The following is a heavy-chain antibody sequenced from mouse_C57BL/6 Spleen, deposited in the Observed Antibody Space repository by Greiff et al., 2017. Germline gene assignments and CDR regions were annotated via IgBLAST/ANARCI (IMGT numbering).Heavy chain of an antibody. J-gene: IGHJ4*01. CDR3: ARRNSRYAMDY. CDR1: GYTFTSYG. V-gene: IGHV1-81*01. Sequence: VQLQESGAELARPGASVKLSCKASGYTFTSYGLSWVKQRTGQGLEWIGEIYPRSGNTYYNEKFKGKATLTADKSSSTAYMELRSLTSEDSAVYFCARRNSRYAMDYWGQGTSVTVSS. CDR2: IYPRSGNT.